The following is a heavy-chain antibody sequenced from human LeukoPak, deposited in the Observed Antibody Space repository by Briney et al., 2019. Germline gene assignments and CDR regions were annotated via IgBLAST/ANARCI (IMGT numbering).Heavy chain of an antibody. Sequence: SETQSLTCTVSGGSLSSHYWTWIRQPPGKGLEWIGYVYYSGITHYNPSLKSRVTLSIDTSKNQFSLNLSSVTAADTAVYYCARDRDFWSGDSWFDLWGQGTLVTVAS. CDR2: VYYSGIT. D-gene: IGHD3-3*01. CDR1: GGSLSSHY. CDR3: ARDRDFWSGDSWFDL. V-gene: IGHV4-59*11. J-gene: IGHJ5*02.